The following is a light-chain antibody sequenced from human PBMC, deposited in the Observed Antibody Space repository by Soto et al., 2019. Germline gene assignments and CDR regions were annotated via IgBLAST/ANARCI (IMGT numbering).Light chain of an antibody. Sequence: DIQVTQSPSFLSASVGDRLTITCRASQGISTYLVWYQQKPGKAPKILIYGASTLQSGVPSRFTGSGSGTEFTLTISSLQPDDFATYYCQHLNSYPRTFGQGTKVDI. CDR2: GAS. V-gene: IGKV1-9*01. CDR1: QGISTY. CDR3: QHLNSYPRT. J-gene: IGKJ1*01.